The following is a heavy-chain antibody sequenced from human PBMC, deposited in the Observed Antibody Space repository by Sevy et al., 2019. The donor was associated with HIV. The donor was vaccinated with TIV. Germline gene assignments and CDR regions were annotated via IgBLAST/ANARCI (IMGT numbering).Heavy chain of an antibody. CDR1: GFPFGSHS. Sequence: GGSLRLSCVGSGFPFGSHSMHWVRQAPGKGLEWVAVISYDGDNKYYADSVKGRFTISRDNSKNTLFLQMNSLRGDDTAVYYCAKDRRGGYSFGLDSWGQGTLVTVSS. V-gene: IGHV3-30*18. D-gene: IGHD5-18*01. CDR3: AKDRRGGYSFGLDS. CDR2: ISYDGDNK. J-gene: IGHJ5*01.